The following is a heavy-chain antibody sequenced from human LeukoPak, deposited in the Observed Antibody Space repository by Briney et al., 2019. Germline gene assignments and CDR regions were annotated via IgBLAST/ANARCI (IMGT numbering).Heavy chain of an antibody. J-gene: IGHJ4*02. Sequence: PSETLSLTCAVYGGSFSGYYWSWIRQPPGKGLEWIGEINHSGSTNYNPSLKSRVTISVDTSKNQFSLKLSSVAAADTAVYYCARGRRQYCSSTSCCAVDFDYWGQGTLVTVSS. V-gene: IGHV4-34*01. CDR3: ARGRRQYCSSTSCCAVDFDY. CDR2: INHSGST. D-gene: IGHD2-2*01. CDR1: GGSFSGYY.